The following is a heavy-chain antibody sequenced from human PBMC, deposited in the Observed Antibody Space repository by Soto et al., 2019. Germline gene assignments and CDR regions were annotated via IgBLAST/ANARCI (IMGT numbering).Heavy chain of an antibody. CDR2: ISYDGSNK. D-gene: IGHD2-2*01. V-gene: IGHV3-30-3*01. CDR1: VFTFSSYA. CDR3: ARDKIVGYCSSTSCCLGGFDP. Sequence: PGGSLRLSCAASVFTFSSYAMHWVRQAPGKGLEWVAVISYDGSNKYYADSVKGRLTISRDNAKNSLYLQMNSLRAEDTAVYYCARDKIVGYCSSTSCCLGGFDPWGQGTLVTVSS. J-gene: IGHJ5*02.